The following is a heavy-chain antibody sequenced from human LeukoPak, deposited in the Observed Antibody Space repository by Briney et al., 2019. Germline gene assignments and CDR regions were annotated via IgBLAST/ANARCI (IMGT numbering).Heavy chain of an antibody. Sequence: PGGSLRLSCAASGFTVSGNYMNWVRQAPGKGLEWVSITYSGDSTYYADSVKGRFTISRDNSKNTLYLQMNSLRAEDTAVYYCAKGHLAYCGGDCYFMDYWGQGTLVTVSS. CDR1: GFTVSGNY. D-gene: IGHD2-21*02. CDR3: AKGHLAYCGGDCYFMDY. V-gene: IGHV3-53*01. CDR2: TYSGDST. J-gene: IGHJ4*02.